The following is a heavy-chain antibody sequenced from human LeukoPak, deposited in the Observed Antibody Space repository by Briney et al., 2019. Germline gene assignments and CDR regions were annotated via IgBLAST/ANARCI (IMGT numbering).Heavy chain of an antibody. CDR3: ARDRSGILTGYFGY. V-gene: IGHV3-30-3*01. D-gene: IGHD3-9*01. Sequence: PGGSLRLSCAASGFTFSSYAMHWVRQAPGKGLEWVAVISYDGSNKYYADSVKGRFTISRDNSKNTLYLQMNSLRAEDTAVYYCARDRSGILTGYFGYWGQGTLVTVSS. J-gene: IGHJ4*02. CDR1: GFTFSSYA. CDR2: ISYDGSNK.